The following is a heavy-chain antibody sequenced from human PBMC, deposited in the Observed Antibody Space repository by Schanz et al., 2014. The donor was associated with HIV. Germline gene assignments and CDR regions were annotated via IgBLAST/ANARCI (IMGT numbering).Heavy chain of an antibody. V-gene: IGHV3-30*18. CDR3: AKDRNYYDNRYLGKGNYYYYYGMDV. CDR1: GFTFDNYG. D-gene: IGHD3-22*01. Sequence: QMQLVESGGGVVRPGKSLRLSCAASGFTFDNYGMHWVRQAPGKGLEWGAVISNDGRNKYFADSGKGRFTMSRDNSKNTLYLQMNSLRVDDTAVYYCAKDRNYYDNRYLGKGNYYYYYGMDVWGQGTTVTVSS. CDR2: ISNDGRNK. J-gene: IGHJ6*02.